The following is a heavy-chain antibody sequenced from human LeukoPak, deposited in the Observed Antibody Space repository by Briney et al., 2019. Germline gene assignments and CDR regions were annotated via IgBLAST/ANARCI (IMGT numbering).Heavy chain of an antibody. Sequence: SGTLSLMCTVSGGSISSSSYYWGWIRQPPGKGLEWIGSIYYSGSTYYNPSLKSRVTISVDTSKNQFSLKLSSVTAADTAVYYCARLYCTSTSCYHYYYYYMDVWGKGTTVTVSS. CDR2: IYYSGST. J-gene: IGHJ6*03. CDR1: GGSISSSSYY. V-gene: IGHV4-39*01. CDR3: ARLYCTSTSCYHYYYYYMDV. D-gene: IGHD2-2*01.